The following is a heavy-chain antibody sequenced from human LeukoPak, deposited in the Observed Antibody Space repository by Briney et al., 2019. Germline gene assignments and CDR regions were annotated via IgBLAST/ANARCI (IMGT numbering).Heavy chain of an antibody. Sequence: PSETLSLTCTVSGASINSYYWSWIRQPAGKGLEWIGHIYLSGSTNYNPSLKSRVTMSLDRPKNQFSLKLSSVTAADTAVYYCARDRVGFYDYWGQGTLVTVPS. CDR1: GASINSYY. J-gene: IGHJ4*02. CDR3: ARDRVGFYDY. D-gene: IGHD1-26*01. V-gene: IGHV4-4*07. CDR2: IYLSGST.